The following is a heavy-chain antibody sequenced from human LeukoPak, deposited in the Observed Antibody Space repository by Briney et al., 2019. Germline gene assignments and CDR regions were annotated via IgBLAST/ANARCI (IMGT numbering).Heavy chain of an antibody. CDR3: ARNVNCGGDCYSFFDY. Sequence: ASVKVSCKASGYTFTGYYMHWVRQAPGQGLEWMGWINPNSGGTNYAQKFQGRVTMTRDPSISTAYMELSRLRSDDTAVYYCARNVNCGGDCYSFFDYWGQGTLVTVSS. D-gene: IGHD2-21*02. CDR2: INPNSGGT. CDR1: GYTFTGYY. J-gene: IGHJ4*02. V-gene: IGHV1-2*02.